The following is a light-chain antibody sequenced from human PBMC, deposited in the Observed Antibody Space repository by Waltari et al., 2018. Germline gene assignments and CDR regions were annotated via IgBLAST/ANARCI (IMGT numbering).Light chain of an antibody. J-gene: IGLJ2*01. Sequence: SSELTQDPAVSVALGQTVRITCQGDILRTYYGRWCRQKPGQAPVLVLYGKNNRPSGIPDRFAASRSGNTASLIITGAQAEDEADYYCTSRDLSGDVVFGGGTRLTVL. V-gene: IGLV3-19*01. CDR2: GKN. CDR3: TSRDLSGDVV. CDR1: ILRTYY.